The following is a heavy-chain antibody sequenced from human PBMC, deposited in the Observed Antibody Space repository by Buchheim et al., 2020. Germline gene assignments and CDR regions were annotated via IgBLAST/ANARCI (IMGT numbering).Heavy chain of an antibody. CDR3: ARDREPYYYDSSELYGMDV. J-gene: IGHJ6*02. Sequence: QVQLVESGGGVVQPGRSLRLSCAASGFTFSSYAMHWVRQAPGKGLEWVAVISYDGSNKYYADSVKGRFTISRDNSKNTLYLQMNSLRAEDTAVYYCARDREPYYYDSSELYGMDVWGQGTT. D-gene: IGHD3-22*01. CDR1: GFTFSSYA. CDR2: ISYDGSNK. V-gene: IGHV3-30*04.